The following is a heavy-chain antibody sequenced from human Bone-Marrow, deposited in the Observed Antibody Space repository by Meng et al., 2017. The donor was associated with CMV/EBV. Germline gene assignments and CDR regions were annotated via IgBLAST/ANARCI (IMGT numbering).Heavy chain of an antibody. CDR1: GYTFTSYG. V-gene: IGHV1-18*01. Sequence: ASVKVSCKASGYTFTSYGISWVRQAPGQGLEWMGWISAYNGNTNYAQKLQGRVTMTTDTSTSTAYMELRSLRSDDTAVYYCARASRRDRDFWSGYYTWKPHYYGMDVWGQGTTVTVSS. CDR2: ISAYNGNT. J-gene: IGHJ6*02. D-gene: IGHD3-3*01. CDR3: ARASRRDRDFWSGYYTWKPHYYGMDV.